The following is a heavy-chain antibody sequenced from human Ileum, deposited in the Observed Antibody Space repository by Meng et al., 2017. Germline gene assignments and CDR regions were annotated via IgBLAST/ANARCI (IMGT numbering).Heavy chain of an antibody. D-gene: IGHD4-17*01. V-gene: IGHV4-34*01. Sequence: WAAAVCKPSAPLLLSFPVCGALSSTYHWNWVLQPPGTGLEWIGEINHIGSTNYNPSLKSRVTISVDSSTKQFSLKLNSVTAADTAVYYCACDYGDYDTLDYWGQGTLVTVSS. CDR2: INHIGST. CDR1: GALSSTYH. CDR3: ACDYGDYDTLDY. J-gene: IGHJ4*02.